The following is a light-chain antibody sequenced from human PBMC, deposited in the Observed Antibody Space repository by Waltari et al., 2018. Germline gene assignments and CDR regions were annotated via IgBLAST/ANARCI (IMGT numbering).Light chain of an antibody. CDR1: QSIGTS. J-gene: IGKJ4*01. Sequence: EIVLTQSPVTLSLSPRERATLSCRASQSIGTSLGWYQQKPGQAPRLLIYGASNRATGIPVRFSGSGSGTDFTLTISTLETEDFAVYYCQQHSRWPLTFGGGTKVEI. CDR2: GAS. CDR3: QQHSRWPLT. V-gene: IGKV3-11*01.